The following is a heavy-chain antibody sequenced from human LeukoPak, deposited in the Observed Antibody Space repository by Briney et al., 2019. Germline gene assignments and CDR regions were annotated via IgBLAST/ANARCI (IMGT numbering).Heavy chain of an antibody. CDR1: GYRFSSYW. V-gene: IGHV5-51*01. Sequence: GESLRISCTGSGYRFSSYWIAWVRPMSGKGMEWMGVIYPVDPDRRYSPSFQGQATISADKSISTAYLQWSSLKASDTAMYYCARQFCSGGSCYSDYWGQGTLVTVPS. CDR3: ARQFCSGGSCYSDY. J-gene: IGHJ4*02. CDR2: IYPVDPDR. D-gene: IGHD2-15*01.